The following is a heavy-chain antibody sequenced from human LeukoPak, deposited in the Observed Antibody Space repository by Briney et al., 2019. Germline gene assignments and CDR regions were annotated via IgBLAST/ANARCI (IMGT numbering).Heavy chain of an antibody. V-gene: IGHV3-11*01. J-gene: IGHJ4*02. CDR1: GFTFSDYY. Sequence: SGGSLRLSCAASGFTFSDYYMSWIRQAPGEGLEWVSYISSSSSTIYYADSVKGRFTISRDNAKNSLYLQMNSLRAEDTAVYYCARVRMDYGSGSPADYWGQGTLVTVSS. CDR3: ARVRMDYGSGSPADY. CDR2: ISSSSSTI. D-gene: IGHD3-10*01.